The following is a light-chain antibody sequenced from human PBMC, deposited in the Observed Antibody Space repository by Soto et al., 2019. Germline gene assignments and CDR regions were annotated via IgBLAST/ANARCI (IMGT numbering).Light chain of an antibody. CDR2: GAS. Sequence: TQSPGTLSLSPGEGATLSCRASQTVTSSFLGWYQQKPGQAPRLLIYGASTRATGIPDRFSGSGSGTDFTLTISRLEPEDFAVYYCQQYDNWPLTFGGGTKVDIK. J-gene: IGKJ4*01. CDR3: QQYDNWPLT. CDR1: QTVTSSF. V-gene: IGKV3-20*01.